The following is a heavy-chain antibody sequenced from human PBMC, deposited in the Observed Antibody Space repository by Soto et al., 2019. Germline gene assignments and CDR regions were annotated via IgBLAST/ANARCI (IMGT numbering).Heavy chain of an antibody. CDR2: INPSGGST. CDR3: ARVSGIAEIFDY. CDR1: GHTFTSYY. D-gene: IGHD6-13*01. Sequence: ASVEVSCKASGHTFTSYYMHLVLQAPGQGLEWMGIINPSGGSTSYAQKFQGRVTMTRDTSTSTVYMEMSSLRSEDTAVYYCARVSGIAEIFDYWGQGTLVTVSP. J-gene: IGHJ4*02. V-gene: IGHV1-46*03.